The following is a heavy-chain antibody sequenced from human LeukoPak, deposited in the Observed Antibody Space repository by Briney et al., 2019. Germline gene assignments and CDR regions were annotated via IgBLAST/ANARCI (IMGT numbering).Heavy chain of an antibody. J-gene: IGHJ4*02. CDR1: GYTFTSYY. D-gene: IGHD2-21*02. V-gene: IGHV1-46*01. CDR2: INPSGGST. CDR3: ASEPDCGGDCYSDRFDY. Sequence: ASVKVSCKASGYTFTSYYMHWVRQAPGQGLEWMGIINPSGGSTSYAQKFQGRVTMTRDTSTSTVYMELSSLRSEDTAVYYCASEPDCGGDCYSDRFDYWGQGTLVTVSS.